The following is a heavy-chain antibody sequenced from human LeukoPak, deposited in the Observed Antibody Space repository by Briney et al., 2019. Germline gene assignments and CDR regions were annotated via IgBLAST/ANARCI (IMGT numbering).Heavy chain of an antibody. CDR2: VSGSGGST. J-gene: IGHJ4*02. CDR1: GFTFSIYA. V-gene: IGHV3-23*01. D-gene: IGHD6-19*01. CDR3: ARDSLPMAVTGPFDH. Sequence: GGSLRLSCAASGFTFSIYAMTWVRQAPGKGLEWVSAVSGSGGSTYYANSVTGRFTISRDNSKNTLYLQMNSLRAEDTAIYYCARDSLPMAVTGPFDHWGQGALVTVSS.